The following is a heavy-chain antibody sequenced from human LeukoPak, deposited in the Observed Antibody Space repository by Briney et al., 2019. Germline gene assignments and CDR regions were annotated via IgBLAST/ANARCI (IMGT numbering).Heavy chain of an antibody. Sequence: GSLRLSCAASGFTFDDYVMSWVRQAPGKGLEWVGFIRSKAYGGTTKNAASVKGRFTISRDDSRSIAYLQMNSLKTEDTAVYYCTRRYNYDSSGYYYVRDAFDIWGQGTMVTVSS. CDR1: GFTFDDYV. CDR3: TRRYNYDSSGYYYVRDAFDI. J-gene: IGHJ3*02. D-gene: IGHD3-22*01. CDR2: IRSKAYGGTT. V-gene: IGHV3-49*04.